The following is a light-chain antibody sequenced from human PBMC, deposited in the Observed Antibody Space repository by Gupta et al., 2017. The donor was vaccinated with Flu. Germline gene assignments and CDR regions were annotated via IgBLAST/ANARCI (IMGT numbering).Light chain of an antibody. CDR3: NSHTSTNNIYV. J-gene: IGLJ1*01. CDR2: DVT. Sequence: QSALPQPASVSGSPGPSITISCTGTRSAVGGSNYVSWYPQHPAKAPKLFIYDVTNRPSGVPSRFSGAKYATTASVTTTGLEAEEEGDYFCNSHTSTNNIYVFGTGTKVTVL. CDR1: RSAVGGSNY. V-gene: IGLV2-14*01.